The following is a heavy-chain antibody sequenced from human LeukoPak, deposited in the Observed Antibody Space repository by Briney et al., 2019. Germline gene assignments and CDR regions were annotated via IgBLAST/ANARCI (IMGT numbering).Heavy chain of an antibody. CDR3: AREGHYDFWSGPINWFDP. V-gene: IGHV3-7*01. Sequence: GGSLRLSCAASGFTFSSYWMSWVRQAPGKGLEWVANIKQDGSEKYYVDSVKGRFTISRDNAKNSLYLQMNSLRAEDTAVYYCAREGHYDFWSGPINWFDPWGQGTLVTVSS. J-gene: IGHJ5*02. D-gene: IGHD3-3*01. CDR2: IKQDGSEK. CDR1: GFTFSSYW.